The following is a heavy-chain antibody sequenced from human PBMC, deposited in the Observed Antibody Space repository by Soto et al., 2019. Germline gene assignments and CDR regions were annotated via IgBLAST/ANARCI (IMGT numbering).Heavy chain of an antibody. CDR1: GGSFSGYY. CDR3: ARVGATTILWFDP. J-gene: IGHJ5*02. D-gene: IGHD5-12*01. V-gene: IGHV4-34*01. CDR2: INHSGST. Sequence: ASETLSLTCAVYGGSFSGYYWGWIRQPPGKGLEWIGEINHSGSTNYNPSLKSRVTISVDTSKNQFSLKLSSVTAADTAVYYCARVGATTILWFDPWGQGTLVTVSS.